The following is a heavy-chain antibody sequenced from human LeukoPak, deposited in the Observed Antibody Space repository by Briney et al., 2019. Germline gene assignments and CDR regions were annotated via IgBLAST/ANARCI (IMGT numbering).Heavy chain of an antibody. Sequence: SETLSLTCTVSGGSISSYYWSWIRQPPGKGLEWIGYIYYSGSTNYNPSLKSRVTISVDTSKNQFSLKLSSVTAADTAVYYCARLVGVRRITMVRGVTNWFDPWGQGTLVTVSS. D-gene: IGHD3-10*01. CDR1: GGSISSYY. J-gene: IGHJ5*02. V-gene: IGHV4-59*08. CDR2: IYYSGST. CDR3: ARLVGVRRITMVRGVTNWFDP.